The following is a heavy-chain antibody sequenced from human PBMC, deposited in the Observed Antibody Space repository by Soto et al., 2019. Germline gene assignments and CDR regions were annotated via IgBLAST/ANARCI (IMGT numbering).Heavy chain of an antibody. CDR1: GFTFSSYA. D-gene: IGHD6-19*01. CDR2: ISGSGGTT. Sequence: QLLESGGGLVQPGGSLRLSCAASGFTFSSYAMSWVRQAPGKGLEWVSAISGSGGTTHYADSVKGRFIVSRDNSKDTLFLQMNSLRAEDTAVYYCAKGTYNSGWMWGQGTLVTVSS. CDR3: AKGTYNSGWM. V-gene: IGHV3-23*01. J-gene: IGHJ4*02.